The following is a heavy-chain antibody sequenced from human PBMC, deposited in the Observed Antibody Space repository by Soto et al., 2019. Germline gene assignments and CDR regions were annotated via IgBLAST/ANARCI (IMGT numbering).Heavy chain of an antibody. V-gene: IGHV4-39*01. CDR1: GGSISSNSYY. D-gene: IGHD1-26*01. CDR3: ARPRNGSPGLFEY. J-gene: IGHJ4*02. CDR2: IYYSGTT. Sequence: SETLSLTCTVSGGSISSNSYYWAWIRQPPGKGLEWIGNIYYSGTTYYNPSLKSRVTISVDTSKNQFPLKLNSVTAADTAVYYCARPRNGSPGLFEYWGQGSLVTVSS.